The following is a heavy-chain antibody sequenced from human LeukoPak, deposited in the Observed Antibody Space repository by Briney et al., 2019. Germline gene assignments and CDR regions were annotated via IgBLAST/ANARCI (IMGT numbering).Heavy chain of an antibody. Sequence: SETLSLTCTVSGGSISSYYWSWIRQPPGKGLEWIGYIYYSGSTNYNPSLKSRVTISVDPSKNQFSLKLSSVTAADTAVYYCARGRIIGWYFDLWGRGTLVTVSS. V-gene: IGHV4-59*01. CDR2: IYYSGST. J-gene: IGHJ2*01. D-gene: IGHD3-16*02. CDR1: GGSISSYY. CDR3: ARGRIIGWYFDL.